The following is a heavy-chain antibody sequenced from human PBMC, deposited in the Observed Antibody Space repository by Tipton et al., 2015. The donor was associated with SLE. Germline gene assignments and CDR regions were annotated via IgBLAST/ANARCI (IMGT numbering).Heavy chain of an antibody. CDR2: VYYTGST. CDR1: DGSITTYH. Sequence: TLSLTCNVSDGSITTYHFNWLRQPPGKGLEWIGYVYYTGSTNYNPSLKSRVSISIDTSKNQFSLKLSSVTAADTAVYYCAKDSGDYDFGQDPWGRGTLVTVSS. V-gene: IGHV4-59*12. CDR3: AKDSGDYDFGQDP. J-gene: IGHJ5*02. D-gene: IGHD3-3*01.